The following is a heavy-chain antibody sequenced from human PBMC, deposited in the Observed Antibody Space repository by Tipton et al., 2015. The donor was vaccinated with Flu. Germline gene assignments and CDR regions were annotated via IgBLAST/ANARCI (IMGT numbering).Heavy chain of an antibody. V-gene: IGHV4-59*01. J-gene: IGHJ4*02. Sequence: TLSLTCTVSGGSISSYYWSWIRQPPGKGLEWIGYIHYSGSTNYNPSLKSRVTISVDTSKNQFSLKLSSVTAADTAVYYCARDQNGSGKLDYWGQGTLVTVSS. CDR1: GGSISSYY. CDR3: ARDQNGSGKLDY. D-gene: IGHD3-10*01. CDR2: IHYSGST.